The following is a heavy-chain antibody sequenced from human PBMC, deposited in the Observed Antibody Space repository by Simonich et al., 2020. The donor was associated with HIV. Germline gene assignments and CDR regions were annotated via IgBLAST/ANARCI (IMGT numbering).Heavy chain of an antibody. J-gene: IGHJ4*02. D-gene: IGHD3-3*01. Sequence: QVQLQQWGAGLLKHSETLSLTCAVYGGAFSGYYWSGIRQPPGKGLEWIGEINNSGITNYKSSLNSRATISVDKSKNQFSLKLSSVTAADTAIYYCARRDRELILYFDYWGQGNLVTVSS. CDR2: INNSGIT. V-gene: IGHV4-34*01. CDR3: ARRDRELILYFDY. CDR1: GGAFSGYY.